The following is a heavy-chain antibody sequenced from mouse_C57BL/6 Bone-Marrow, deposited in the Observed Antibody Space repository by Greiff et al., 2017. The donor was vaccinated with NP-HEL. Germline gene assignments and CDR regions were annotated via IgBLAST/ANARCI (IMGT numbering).Heavy chain of an antibody. Sequence: DVKLVESGGGLVQPGGSLSLSCAASGFTFTDYYMSWVRQPPGKALAWLGFIRNKANGYTTEYSASVKGRFTISRDNSQSILYLQMNALRAEDSATYYCARYGRTSWFAYWGQGTLVTVSA. CDR3: ARYGRTSWFAY. CDR2: IRNKANGYTT. J-gene: IGHJ3*01. CDR1: GFTFTDYY. V-gene: IGHV7-3*01.